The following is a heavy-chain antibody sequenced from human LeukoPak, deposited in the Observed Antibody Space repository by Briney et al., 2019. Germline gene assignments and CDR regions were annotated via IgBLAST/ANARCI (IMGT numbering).Heavy chain of an antibody. D-gene: IGHD2-2*02. CDR3: ARGLSYCSSTSCYTWGNWFDP. CDR2: IPYDGSNK. Sequence: GRSLRLSCAASGFTFSSYAMHWVRQAPGKGLEWVAVIPYDGSNKYYADSVKGRFTISRDNSKNTLYLQMNSLRAEDTAVYYCARGLSYCSSTSCYTWGNWFDPWGQGTLVTVSS. CDR1: GFTFSSYA. V-gene: IGHV3-30-3*01. J-gene: IGHJ5*02.